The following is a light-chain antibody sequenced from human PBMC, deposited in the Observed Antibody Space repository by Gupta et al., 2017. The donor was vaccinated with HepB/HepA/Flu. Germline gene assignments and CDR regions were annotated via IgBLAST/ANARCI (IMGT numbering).Light chain of an antibody. CDR1: QTIGRY. V-gene: IGKV1-39*01. Sequence: DIHMTQSPSSLSASVGDRVTITCRSSQTIGRYLNWYQQKPGKAPNLLISIVSTLQSGVPSRLTGGGSGTDFTLTISSLQPEEFATYYCQQTYNIPWTFGQGTKVEIK. CDR3: QQTYNIPWT. J-gene: IGKJ1*01. CDR2: IVS.